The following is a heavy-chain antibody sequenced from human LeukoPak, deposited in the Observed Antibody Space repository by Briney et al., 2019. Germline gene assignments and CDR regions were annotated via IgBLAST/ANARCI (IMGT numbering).Heavy chain of an antibody. Sequence: ASVKVSCKASGYTFTSYDINWVRQATGQGLEWMAWINTYNGNTNYAQKFQGRVTMTTDTSTSTSYMELRSLTSDDTAIYYCARDHYGGTPGYWGQGTLVTVSS. CDR1: GYTFTSYD. J-gene: IGHJ4*02. V-gene: IGHV1-18*01. CDR2: INTYNGNT. D-gene: IGHD1-26*01. CDR3: ARDHYGGTPGY.